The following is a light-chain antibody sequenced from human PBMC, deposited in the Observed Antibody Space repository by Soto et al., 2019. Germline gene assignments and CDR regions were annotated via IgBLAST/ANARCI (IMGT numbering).Light chain of an antibody. V-gene: IGKV3-20*01. Sequence: EIVLTQSPGTLSLSPVERATLSCMASQSVSNNYLAWYQQKPGQAPRLLIYGASNRATGIPDRFSGSWSGTDFTLTISRLEHDDFAVYYCQQYGSSGTFGQGTKVDIK. CDR1: QSVSNNY. CDR3: QQYGSSGT. J-gene: IGKJ1*01. CDR2: GAS.